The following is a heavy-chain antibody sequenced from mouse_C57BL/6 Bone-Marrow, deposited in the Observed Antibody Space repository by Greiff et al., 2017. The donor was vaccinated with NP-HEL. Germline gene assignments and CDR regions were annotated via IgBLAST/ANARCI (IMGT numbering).Heavy chain of an antibody. CDR1: GYTFTNYW. CDR2: IYPGGGYT. Sequence: QVQLQQPGAELVRPGTSVKMSCKASGYTFTNYWIGWAKQRPGHGLEWIGDIYPGGGYTNYNEKFKGKATLTADKSSSTAYMQFSSLTSEDSAIYYCARSRPWYFDVWGTGTTVTVSS. J-gene: IGHJ1*03. CDR3: ARSRPWYFDV. V-gene: IGHV1-63*01.